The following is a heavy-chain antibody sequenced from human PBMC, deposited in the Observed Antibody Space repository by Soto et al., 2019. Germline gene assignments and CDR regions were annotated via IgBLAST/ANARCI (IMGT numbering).Heavy chain of an antibody. CDR1: GGSFSGYY. Sequence: QVQLQQWGAGLLKPSETLSLTCAVYGGSFSGYYWSWIRQPPGKGLEWIGEINHSGSTNYNPSLKSRVTISVDTSKNQFSLKLSSVTAADTAVYYCARGLAVAGIRRYYGMDVWGQGTTVTVSS. J-gene: IGHJ6*02. V-gene: IGHV4-34*01. CDR2: INHSGST. CDR3: ARGLAVAGIRRYYGMDV. D-gene: IGHD6-19*01.